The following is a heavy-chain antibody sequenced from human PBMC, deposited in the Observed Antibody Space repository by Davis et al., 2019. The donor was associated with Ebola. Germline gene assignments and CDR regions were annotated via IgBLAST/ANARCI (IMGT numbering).Heavy chain of an antibody. J-gene: IGHJ4*02. CDR2: INHSGST. CDR1: GGSFSGYY. CDR3: ARGSFGDFWRLGYFDY. D-gene: IGHD3-3*01. Sequence: MPSETLSLTCAVYGGSFSGYYWSWIRQPPGKGLEWIGEINHSGSTNYNPSLKSRVTISVDTSRNQFSLKLSSVTAADTAVYYCARGSFGDFWRLGYFDYWGQGTLVTVSS. V-gene: IGHV4-34*01.